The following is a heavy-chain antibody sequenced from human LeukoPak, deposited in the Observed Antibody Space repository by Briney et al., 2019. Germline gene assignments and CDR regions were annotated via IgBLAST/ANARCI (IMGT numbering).Heavy chain of an antibody. V-gene: IGHV3-23*01. CDR1: VFIHLSYV. D-gene: IGHD5-12*01. J-gene: IGHJ4*02. CDR2: ISCSGGST. Sequence: GWSLRLSRPASVFIHLSYVMNGLRQPPAKGLEGVSAISCSGGSTYYADTVKGRPTIPLHNSKKKQYLQMNSQTADDTPGHKCSKGLSGCYEYFAFWGGGTRVSVSS. CDR3: SKGLSGCYEYFAF.